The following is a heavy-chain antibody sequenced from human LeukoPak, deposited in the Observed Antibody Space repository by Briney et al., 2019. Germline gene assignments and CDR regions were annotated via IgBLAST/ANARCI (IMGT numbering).Heavy chain of an antibody. D-gene: IGHD4-11*01. CDR2: IYPGDSDT. Sequence: GGSLKISCKGSGYTFTSYWIGWVRQLPGKGLEWMGIIYPGDSDTRYSPSFQGQVTISADKSISTAYLQWSSLKASDTAMYYCARYSNRDGYYYYYMDVWGKGTTVTVPS. V-gene: IGHV5-51*01. CDR3: ARYSNRDGYYYYYMDV. J-gene: IGHJ6*03. CDR1: GYTFTSYW.